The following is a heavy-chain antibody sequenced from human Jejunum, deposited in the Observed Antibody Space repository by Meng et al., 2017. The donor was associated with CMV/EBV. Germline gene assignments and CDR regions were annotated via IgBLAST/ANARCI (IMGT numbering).Heavy chain of an antibody. J-gene: IGHJ4*02. CDR2: VQYSGTS. D-gene: IGHD5-18*01. V-gene: IGHV4-30-4*01. CDR3: ARGAGYGYGIDY. Sequence: VSGASISSGGHYWRWIRQPPGKGLEAIAYVQYSGTSYYNPSLQSRVTISVDTSKNHFSLNLSSVTAADTAVYFCARGAGYGYGIDYWGQGALVTVSS. CDR1: GASISSGGHY.